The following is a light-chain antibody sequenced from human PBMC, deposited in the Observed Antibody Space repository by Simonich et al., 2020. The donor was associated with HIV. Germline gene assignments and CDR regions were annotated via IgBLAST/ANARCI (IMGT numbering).Light chain of an antibody. CDR3: VLYMGSDISV. J-gene: IGLJ3*02. CDR1: SGSVSTSYY. CDR2: STN. V-gene: IGLV8-61*01. Sequence: QTVVTQETSSSVSPGGTVALTCALSSGSVSTSYYPTLYHQPPGRPPRTLIYSTNTRSSGVPDRFSGSILVNKAVLSITGAQADDEGDYYGVLYMGSDISVFGGGTKLTVL.